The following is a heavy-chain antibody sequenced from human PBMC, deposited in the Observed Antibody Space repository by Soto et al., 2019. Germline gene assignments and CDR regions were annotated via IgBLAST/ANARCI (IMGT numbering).Heavy chain of an antibody. V-gene: IGHV4-34*01. CDR3: AREYSSSERVFDF. D-gene: IGHD6-6*01. CDR1: GGSFSGYY. J-gene: IGHJ4*02. Sequence: SETLSLTCAVYGGSFSGYYWSWIRQPPGKGLEWIGEINHSGSTNYNPSLKSRVTISVDTSKNQFSLKLSSVTAADTAVYYCAREYSSSERVFDFWGQGTLVTVSS. CDR2: INHSGST.